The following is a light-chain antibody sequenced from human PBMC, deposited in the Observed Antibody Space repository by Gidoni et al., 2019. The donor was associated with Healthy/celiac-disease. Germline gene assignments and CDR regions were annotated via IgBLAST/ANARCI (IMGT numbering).Light chain of an antibody. J-gene: IGKJ3*01. CDR1: QGISSW. V-gene: IGKV1-12*01. CDR3: QQANSCPLIT. CDR2: AAS. Sequence: DIQMTQSPSSVSASVGDRVTITCRANQGISSWLSCYQQKPGKAPKLLIYAASSLQSGGPSRFSDSGSGTDYTITTSSLQPEDFSTYYCQQANSCPLITFGPGTKVDIK.